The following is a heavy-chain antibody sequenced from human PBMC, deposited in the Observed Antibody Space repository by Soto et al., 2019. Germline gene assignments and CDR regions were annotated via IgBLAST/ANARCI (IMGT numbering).Heavy chain of an antibody. J-gene: IGHJ4*02. CDR1: GDIFSGYS. V-gene: IGHV1-69*14. CDR2: IIPIFCTT. Sequence: QVQLVQSGAEVKKPGSSVKVSCKTSGDIFSGYSISWVRQAPGQGLEWMGGIIPIFCTTHYAQRFHGRVTITADKSTSTVYMELYSLKSEDTAVYYCARDLGSGYDPGDYWGQGTLVTVSS. D-gene: IGHD5-12*01. CDR3: ARDLGSGYDPGDY.